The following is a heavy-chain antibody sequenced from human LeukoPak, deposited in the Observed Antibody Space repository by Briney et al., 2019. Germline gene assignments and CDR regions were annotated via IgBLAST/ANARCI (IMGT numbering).Heavy chain of an antibody. CDR1: GFTFSSYG. Sequence: GGSLRLFCAASGFTFSSYGMHCVRQAPGKGLEGGAFIRYDGSNKYYSDSVKGRFTISRDNSKNTVYLPMNSLRPEDTAVYYCAKDSRDHTYGWSWRYFDYWGQGTLVTVSS. V-gene: IGHV3-30*02. D-gene: IGHD5-18*01. CDR2: IRYDGSNK. CDR3: AKDSRDHTYGWSWRYFDY. J-gene: IGHJ4*02.